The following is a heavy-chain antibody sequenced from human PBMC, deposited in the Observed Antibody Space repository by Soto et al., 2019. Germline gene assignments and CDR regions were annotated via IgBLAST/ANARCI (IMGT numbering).Heavy chain of an antibody. J-gene: IGHJ4*02. CDR2: ILHSGST. Sequence: QVQLQESGPRLVKPSQTLSLTCSVSGVSISSGDTYWAWIRQAPGKGLEWIGYILHSGSTYYNPSLDSRLTISLDTSKNQFSLRLRSVTAADTAVYFCARAPENSENWNPYYFDYWGQGTLVTVS. CDR1: GVSISSGDTY. CDR3: ARAPENSENWNPYYFDY. V-gene: IGHV4-30-4*01. D-gene: IGHD1-1*01.